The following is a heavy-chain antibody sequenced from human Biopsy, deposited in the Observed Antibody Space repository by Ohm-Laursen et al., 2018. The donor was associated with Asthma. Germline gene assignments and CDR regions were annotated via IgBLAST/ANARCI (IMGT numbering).Heavy chain of an antibody. J-gene: IGHJ4*02. Sequence: SLRLSCAASGFAVSRDHMFWVRQAPGKGLEWVSVIYSGGTSHTADSVRGRFTISRDYSKNTLYLQMHSLRAEDTAVYYCARGDSSNWAHFYFDYWGQGTLVTVSS. CDR2: IYSGGTS. D-gene: IGHD3-22*01. V-gene: IGHV3-53*01. CDR3: ARGDSSNWAHFYFDY. CDR1: GFAVSRDH.